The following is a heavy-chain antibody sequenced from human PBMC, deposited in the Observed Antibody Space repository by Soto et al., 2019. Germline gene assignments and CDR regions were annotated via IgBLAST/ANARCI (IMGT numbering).Heavy chain of an antibody. V-gene: IGHV3-30*18. Sequence: QVQLVESGGGVVQPGRSLRLSCAASGFTFSSYGMHWVRQAPGKGLEWVAVISYDGSNKYYADSVKGRFTISRDNSKNTLYLQMNSLRAEDTAVYYCAKVRLLWFGGRDNYWGQGTLVTVSS. CDR1: GFTFSSYG. CDR2: ISYDGSNK. CDR3: AKVRLLWFGGRDNY. D-gene: IGHD3-10*01. J-gene: IGHJ4*02.